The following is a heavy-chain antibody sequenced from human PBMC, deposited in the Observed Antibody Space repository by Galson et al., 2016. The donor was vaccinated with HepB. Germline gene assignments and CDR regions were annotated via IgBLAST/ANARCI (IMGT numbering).Heavy chain of an antibody. CDR2: SSGGGSIT. Sequence: SLRLSCAASGFTFSSYVMTWVRQAPGKGLEWVSASSGGGSITSYADSVKGRFTISRDNSKNTLYLQMNSLRAEDTAVYFCSKGAYYGSGSYSAHWGQGTLVTVSS. V-gene: IGHV3-23*01. D-gene: IGHD3-10*01. CDR3: SKGAYYGSGSYSAH. J-gene: IGHJ4*02. CDR1: GFTFSSYV.